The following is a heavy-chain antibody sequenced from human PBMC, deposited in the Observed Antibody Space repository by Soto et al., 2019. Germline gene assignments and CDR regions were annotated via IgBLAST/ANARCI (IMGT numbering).Heavy chain of an antibody. Sequence: VASRASGAPLCIYAITWVRQAPGPGLEWMGGIIPIFGTANSAQKFKGRVTITADKSTSTAYKELSSLRSGDTAVYYCASPQSTASWFAPCGQRALVTV. CDR1: GAPLCIYA. CDR3: ASPQSTASWFAP. V-gene: IGHV1-69*06. CDR2: IIPIFGTA. J-gene: IGHJ5*02.